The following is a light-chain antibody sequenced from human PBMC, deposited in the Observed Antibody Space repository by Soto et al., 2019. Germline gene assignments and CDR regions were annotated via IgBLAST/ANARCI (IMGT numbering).Light chain of an antibody. CDR1: QSISSY. Sequence: IQMTQSTSSLSASVGDRVTITCRASQSISSYLNWYQQKPGKAPKLLIYAASSLQSGVPSRFSGRGSGTDFTLTISSLQPADFATYYCQQSCSTLWTFGQGTKVDIK. V-gene: IGKV1-39*01. CDR3: QQSCSTLWT. J-gene: IGKJ1*01. CDR2: AAS.